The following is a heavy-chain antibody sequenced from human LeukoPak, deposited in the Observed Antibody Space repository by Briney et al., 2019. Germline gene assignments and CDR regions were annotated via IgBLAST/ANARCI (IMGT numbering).Heavy chain of an antibody. CDR3: ARGRGYSYGPSDY. CDR2: IYSGGST. D-gene: IGHD5-18*01. Sequence: PGGSLRLSCAASGFTVSSNYMSWVRQAPGKGLEWVSVIYSGGSTYYADSVKGRFTISRDNSKNTLYLQMNSLRAEDTAVYYCARGRGYSYGPSDYWGQGTLVTVSS. J-gene: IGHJ4*02. V-gene: IGHV3-66*01. CDR1: GFTVSSNY.